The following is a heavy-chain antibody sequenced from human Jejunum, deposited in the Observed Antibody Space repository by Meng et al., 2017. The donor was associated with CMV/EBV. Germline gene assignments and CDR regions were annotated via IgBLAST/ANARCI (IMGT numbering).Heavy chain of an antibody. CDR1: GFSNSDHY. V-gene: IGHV3-72*01. D-gene: IGHD2/OR15-2a*01. CDR3: ARDNSNWTFDF. J-gene: IGHJ2*01. Sequence: AAGFSNSDHYMDWVRQAPGKGLEWVGRTKDKTESFIIEYAASVKGRFTISRDDSQNSLYLHMNSLKTEDTAVYYCARDNSNWTFDFWGRGTLVTVSS. CDR2: TKDKTESFII.